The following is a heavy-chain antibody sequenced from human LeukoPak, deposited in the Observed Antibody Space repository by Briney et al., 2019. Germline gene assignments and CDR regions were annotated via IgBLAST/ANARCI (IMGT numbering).Heavy chain of an antibody. V-gene: IGHV3-30*18. CDR1: GFTFSSYG. CDR3: AKQEYFYASGTPPDY. Sequence: GGSLRLSCAASGFTFSSYGMHWVRQAPGKGLQWVAVISYDGSNKYYVDSVRGRFTISRDISKNTLYLQMNSLRAEDTAVYYCAKQEYFYASGTPPDYWGQGTLVTVSS. J-gene: IGHJ4*02. CDR2: ISYDGSNK. D-gene: IGHD3-10*01.